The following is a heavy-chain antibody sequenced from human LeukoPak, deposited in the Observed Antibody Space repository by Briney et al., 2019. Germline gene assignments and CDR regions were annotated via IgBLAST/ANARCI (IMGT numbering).Heavy chain of an antibody. J-gene: IGHJ3*02. Sequence: GGSLRLSCAASGFTVSSNYMSWVRQAPGKGLEWVSVIYSCGSTYYADSVKGRFTISRDNSKNTLYLQMNSLRAEDTAVYYCAKEGDYYGSGSYRDGFDIWGQGTRATVSS. V-gene: IGHV3-66*01. CDR1: GFTVSSNY. D-gene: IGHD3-10*01. CDR3: AKEGDYYGSGSYRDGFDI. CDR2: IYSCGST.